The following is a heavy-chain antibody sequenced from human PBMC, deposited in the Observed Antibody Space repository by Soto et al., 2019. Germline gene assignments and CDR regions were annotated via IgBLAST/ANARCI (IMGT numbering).Heavy chain of an antibody. D-gene: IGHD2-8*01. Sequence: QVQLVESGGGLVKPGGSLRLSCAASGFTFSDYYMSWIRQAPGKGLECVSYISSRSSTIFYADSVKGRFTISRDNVKNSLYLQMNSPRAEDTAVYYCASGTNGAFFVYWGQGILVTVSS. V-gene: IGHV3-11*01. CDR3: ASGTNGAFFVY. CDR2: ISSRSSTI. J-gene: IGHJ4*02. CDR1: GFTFSDYY.